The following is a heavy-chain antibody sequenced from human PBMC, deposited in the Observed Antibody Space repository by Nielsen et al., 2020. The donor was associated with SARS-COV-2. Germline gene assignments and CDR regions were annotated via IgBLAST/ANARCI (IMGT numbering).Heavy chain of an antibody. V-gene: IGHV3-23*01. CDR3: ARDPGIAAEGPLY. CDR1: GFTFSTNA. Sequence: GESLKISCAASGFTFSTNAMSWVRQAPGKGLEWVSTMSGGGDNIYYADSVKGRFTISRDNSKNTLYLQMNSLRAEDTAVYYCARDPGIAAEGPLYWGQGTLVTVSS. CDR2: MSGGGDNI. D-gene: IGHD6-13*01. J-gene: IGHJ4*02.